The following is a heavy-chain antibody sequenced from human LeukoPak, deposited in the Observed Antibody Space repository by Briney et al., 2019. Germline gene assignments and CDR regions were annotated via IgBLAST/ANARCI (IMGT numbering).Heavy chain of an antibody. CDR1: GFTFSSYS. Sequence: GSLRLSCAASGFTFSSYSMNWVRQAPGEGLEWVSVISSGDSTYYADSVKGRFTISRDNSKNTLYLQMNSLRVEDTAVYYCGRDLIGTAASWDSWGQGTLVTVSS. V-gene: IGHV3-53*01. CDR2: ISSGDST. CDR3: GRDLIGTAASWDS. J-gene: IGHJ4*02. D-gene: IGHD6-25*01.